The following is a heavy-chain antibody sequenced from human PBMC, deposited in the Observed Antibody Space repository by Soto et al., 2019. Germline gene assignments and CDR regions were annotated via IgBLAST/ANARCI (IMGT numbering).Heavy chain of an antibody. D-gene: IGHD2-2*01. CDR1: GFTFSNAW. Sequence: SLRLSCAVSGFTFSNAWMTWVRQAPGKGLEWVGRIKSKTDGVTTDYAAPVKGRFTISRDDSKNTLYLQMNSLKTEDTAMYYCTTRYCTSTSCRDPYYFYGMNVWGQGTTVTVSS. CDR2: IKSKTDGVTT. V-gene: IGHV3-15*01. CDR3: TTRYCTSTSCRDPYYFYGMNV. J-gene: IGHJ6*02.